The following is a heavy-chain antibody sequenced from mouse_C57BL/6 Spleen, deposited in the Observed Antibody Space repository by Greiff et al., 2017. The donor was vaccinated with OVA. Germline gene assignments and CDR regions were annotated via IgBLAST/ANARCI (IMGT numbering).Heavy chain of an antibody. CDR1: GYAFSSYW. Sequence: VQLQQSGAELVKPGASVKISCKASGYAFSSYWMNWVKQRPGKGLEWIGQIYPGDGDTNYNGKFKGKATLTADKSSSTAYMQLSRLTSEDSAVYFCARQYYYGSSSFDYWGQGTTLTVSS. CDR2: IYPGDGDT. CDR3: ARQYYYGSSSFDY. J-gene: IGHJ2*01. V-gene: IGHV1-80*01. D-gene: IGHD1-1*01.